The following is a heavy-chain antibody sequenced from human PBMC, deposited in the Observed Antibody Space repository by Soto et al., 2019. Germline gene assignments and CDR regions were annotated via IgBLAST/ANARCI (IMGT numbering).Heavy chain of an antibody. V-gene: IGHV3-21*01. CDR1: GFTFSSYN. CDR2: VSSSSSYI. CDR3: ARVVDYYDPYYHYGMDV. Sequence: EVQLVESGGGLVKPGGSLRLSCAASGFTFSSYNMNWVRQAPGKGLEWVSSVSSSSSYIYYADSVKGRFTISRDNAKNSLYLQMNSLRAEDTAVYYCARVVDYYDPYYHYGMDVWGQGTTVTVSS. J-gene: IGHJ6*02. D-gene: IGHD3-22*01.